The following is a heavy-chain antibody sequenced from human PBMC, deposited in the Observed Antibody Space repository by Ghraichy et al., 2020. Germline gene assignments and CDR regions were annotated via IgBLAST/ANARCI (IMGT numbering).Heavy chain of an antibody. CDR2: IYYSGST. CDR3: ARRGFPPPDPFDY. J-gene: IGHJ4*02. V-gene: IGHV4-59*01. D-gene: IGHD3-10*01. CDR1: GGSISSYY. Sequence: SETLSLTCTVSGGSISSYYWNWIRQPPGKGLEWIGYIYYSGSTNYNSSLKSRVTISVDPSKNQFSLKLSSVTAADTAVYYCARRGFPPPDPFDYWGQGTLVTVSS.